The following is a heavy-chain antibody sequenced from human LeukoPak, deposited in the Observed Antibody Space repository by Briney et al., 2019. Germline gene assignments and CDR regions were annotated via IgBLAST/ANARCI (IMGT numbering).Heavy chain of an antibody. Sequence: ASVKVSCKASGYTFTRYALQWVRQAPGHRLEWMGWINAGNGNTKYSQKFLGRVTITRDTSASTAYMELSSLRSEDTAVYYCATAPDGTEVWASFDYWGQGTLVTVSS. CDR3: ATAPDGTEVWASFDY. D-gene: IGHD1-1*01. CDR1: GYTFTRYA. CDR2: INAGNGNT. V-gene: IGHV1-3*01. J-gene: IGHJ4*02.